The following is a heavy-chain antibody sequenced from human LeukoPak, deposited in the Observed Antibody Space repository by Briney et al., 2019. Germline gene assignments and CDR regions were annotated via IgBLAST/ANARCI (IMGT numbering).Heavy chain of an antibody. J-gene: IGHJ6*03. CDR1: GFTFSSYA. V-gene: IGHV3-23*01. D-gene: IGHD6-13*01. CDR2: ISGSGGST. CDR3: AKGVAAAGYYYYYYMDV. Sequence: GGSLRLSCAASGFTFSSYAMSWVRQAPGKGLEWVSAISGSGGSTYYADSVKGRLTISRDNSKNTLYLQMNSLRAEGTAVYYCAKGVAAAGYYYYYYMDVWGKGTTVTVSS.